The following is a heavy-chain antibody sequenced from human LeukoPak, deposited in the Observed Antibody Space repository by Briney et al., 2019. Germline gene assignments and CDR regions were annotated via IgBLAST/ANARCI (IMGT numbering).Heavy chain of an antibody. D-gene: IGHD6-19*01. V-gene: IGHV4-61*02. CDR1: GGSISSGSYY. J-gene: IGHJ6*03. CDR2: IYTSGST. Sequence: SETLSLTCTASGGSISSGSYYWSWIRQPAGKGLEWIGRIYTSGSTNYNPSLKSRVTISVDTSKNQFSLKLSSVTAADTAVYYCARDRGYSSGWPYYYYYMDVWGKGTTVTVSS. CDR3: ARDRGYSSGWPYYYYYMDV.